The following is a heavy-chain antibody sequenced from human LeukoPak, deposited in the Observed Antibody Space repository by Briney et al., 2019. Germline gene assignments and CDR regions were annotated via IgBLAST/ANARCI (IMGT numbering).Heavy chain of an antibody. CDR1: TLSTADYG. CDR2: IDWSGDAT. J-gene: IGHJ1*01. CDR3: ARDLSATRYSLGF. Sequence: PGKSLRVPCVASTLSTADYGMSWVRQAPGKGLGWVAGIDWSGDATSYSDSVKGRFTISRDNAKNSLYLQMTSLRAEDTAVYYCARDLSATRYSLGFWGQGTLIIVSA. D-gene: IGHD2-15*01. V-gene: IGHV3-20*04.